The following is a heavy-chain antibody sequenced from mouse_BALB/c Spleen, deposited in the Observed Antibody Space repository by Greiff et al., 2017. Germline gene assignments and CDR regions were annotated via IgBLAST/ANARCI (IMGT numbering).Heavy chain of an antibody. CDR3: TRSLYGNYFAY. CDR1: GYTFTSYW. V-gene: IGHV1S22*01. D-gene: IGHD2-1*01. J-gene: IGHJ3*01. CDR2: IYPGSGST. Sequence: LQQPGSELVRPGASVKLSCKASGYTFTSYWMHWVKQRHGQGLEWIGNIYPGSGSTNYDEKFKSKGTLTVDTSSSTAYMHLSSLTSEDSAVYYCTRSLYGNYFAYWGQGTRVTVSA.